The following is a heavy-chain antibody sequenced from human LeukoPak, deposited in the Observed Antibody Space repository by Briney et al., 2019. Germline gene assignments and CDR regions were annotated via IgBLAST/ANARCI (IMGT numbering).Heavy chain of an antibody. V-gene: IGHV3-15*01. Sequence: PGGSLRLSCAASGFTFRNAWMSWVRQAPGKGLEWVGRIKSKTDGGTTDYAAPVKGRFTISRDDSKNTLYLQMNSLKTEDTAVYYCTTDRAGDAFDIWGQGTMVTVSS. CDR3: TTDRAGDAFDI. CDR1: GFTFRNAW. J-gene: IGHJ3*02. CDR2: IKSKTDGGTT.